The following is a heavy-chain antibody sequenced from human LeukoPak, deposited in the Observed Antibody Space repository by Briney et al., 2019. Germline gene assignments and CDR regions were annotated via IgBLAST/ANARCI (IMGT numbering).Heavy chain of an antibody. J-gene: IGHJ4*02. CDR1: GYTFTSYY. CDR2: INPSSGST. Sequence: ASVKVSCKASGYTFTSYYVHWVRQAPGQGLEWMGIINPSSGSTSYAQKFQGRVTMTRDTSTSTVYMELSSMRSEDTAVYYCARDGQKAAGIEGVDYWGQGTLVTASS. CDR3: ARDGQKAAGIEGVDY. V-gene: IGHV1-46*01. D-gene: IGHD6-13*01.